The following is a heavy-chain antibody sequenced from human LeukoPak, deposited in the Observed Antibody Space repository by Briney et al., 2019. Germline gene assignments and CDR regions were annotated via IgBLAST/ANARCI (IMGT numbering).Heavy chain of an antibody. CDR1: GFTFNNYA. Sequence: GGSLRLSCGASGFTFNNYAMHWVRQAPGKGLEWVAVISYDGSNQFYAASVKGRFTIFRDNSRNTLFLQMNSLTAEDTAVYYCARDVSHSSSSIDYWGQGTLVTVSS. D-gene: IGHD6-6*01. V-gene: IGHV3-30-3*01. CDR2: ISYDGSNQ. CDR3: ARDVSHSSSSIDY. J-gene: IGHJ4*02.